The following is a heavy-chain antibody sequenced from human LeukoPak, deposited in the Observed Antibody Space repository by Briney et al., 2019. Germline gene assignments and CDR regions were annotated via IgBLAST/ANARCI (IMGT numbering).Heavy chain of an antibody. J-gene: IGHJ5*02. D-gene: IGHD3-10*01. V-gene: IGHV4-30-4*01. CDR1: GGSISSGDYY. CDR2: IYYSGST. Sequence: SETLSLTCTVSGGSISSGDYYWSWIRQPPGKGLEWIGYIYYSGSTYYNPSLKSRVTISVDTSKNQFSLKLSSVTAADTAVYYCARARSGSSNWFDPWGQGTLVTVSS. CDR3: ARARSGSSNWFDP.